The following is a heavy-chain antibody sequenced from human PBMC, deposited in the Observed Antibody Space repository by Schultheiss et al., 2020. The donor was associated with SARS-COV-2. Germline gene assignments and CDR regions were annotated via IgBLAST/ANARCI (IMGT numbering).Heavy chain of an antibody. V-gene: IGHV3-21*01. D-gene: IGHD1-26*01. CDR2: ISGSSGSSI. Sequence: GESLKISCAASGFTFSSYSMNWVRQAPGKGLEWVSAISGSSGSSIYYADSVKGRFTISRDNAKNSLYLQMNSLRAEDTAVYYCARVGATSGMDVWGQGTTVTVSS. J-gene: IGHJ6*02. CDR1: GFTFSSYS. CDR3: ARVGATSGMDV.